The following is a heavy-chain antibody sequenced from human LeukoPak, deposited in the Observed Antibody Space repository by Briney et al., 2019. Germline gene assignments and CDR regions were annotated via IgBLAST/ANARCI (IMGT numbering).Heavy chain of an antibody. Sequence: GGSLRLSCAASGFTFSSYWMHWVRQAPGKGLVWVSRINSDGSSTTYADSVKGRFTISRDNAKNTLYLQMNSLRAEDTAVYYCARDPSNYGDYFQYYFDYWGQGTLVTVSS. D-gene: IGHD4-17*01. CDR3: ARDPSNYGDYFQYYFDY. V-gene: IGHV3-74*01. CDR1: GFTFSSYW. J-gene: IGHJ4*02. CDR2: INSDGSST.